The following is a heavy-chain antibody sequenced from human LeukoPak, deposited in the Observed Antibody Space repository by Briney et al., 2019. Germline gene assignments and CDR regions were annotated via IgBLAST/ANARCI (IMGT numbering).Heavy chain of an antibody. V-gene: IGHV4-34*01. CDR1: GGSFSDYY. D-gene: IGHD3-10*01. CDR2: IRHSGST. J-gene: IGHJ4*02. Sequence: SETLSLTCAVYGGSFSDYYWNWIRQPPGKGLEWIGEIRHSGSTNYNPSLKRRVTISVDTSKNQFSLNLSSVTAADTAVYYFARGSVTMVWGGIGYWGRGTLDSVSS. CDR3: ARGSVTMVWGGIGY.